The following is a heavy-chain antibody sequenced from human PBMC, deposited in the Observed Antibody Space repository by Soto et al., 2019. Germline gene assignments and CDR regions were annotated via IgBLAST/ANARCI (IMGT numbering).Heavy chain of an antibody. CDR1: GASISNYY. CDR3: ASGYCLGANCYSCNYYFDY. D-gene: IGHD2-15*01. CDR2: KFYSGST. J-gene: IGHJ4*02. Sequence: SETLSLTCTVSGASISNYYWSWIRQTPKKGLEWIGYKFYSGSTNYNPSLQSRVTISVDTSKKQFSLKLSSVTAADTAVYYCASGYCLGANCYSCNYYFDYWGEGMLVSVPS. V-gene: IGHV4-59*01.